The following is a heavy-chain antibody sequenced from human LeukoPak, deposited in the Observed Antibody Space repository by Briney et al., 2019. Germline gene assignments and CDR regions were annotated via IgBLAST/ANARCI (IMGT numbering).Heavy chain of an antibody. CDR1: GYTFTSYA. J-gene: IGHJ4*02. V-gene: IGHV1-46*01. Sequence: ASVKVSCKASGYTFTSYAMHWVRQAPGQGLEWMGIINPSGGSTSYAQKFQGRVTMTRDTSTSTVYMELSSLRSEDTAVYYCARAAGEMATKTRQYYFDYWGQGTLVTVSS. CDR3: ARAAGEMATKTRQYYFDY. CDR2: INPSGGST. D-gene: IGHD5-24*01.